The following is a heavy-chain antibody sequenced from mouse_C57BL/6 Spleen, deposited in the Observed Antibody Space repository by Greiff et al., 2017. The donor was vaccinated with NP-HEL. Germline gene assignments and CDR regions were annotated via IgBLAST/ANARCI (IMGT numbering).Heavy chain of an antibody. CDR1: GFTFSSYG. Sequence: EVMLEESGGDLVKPGGSLKLSCAASGFTFSSYGMYWVRQTPDKRLEWVATISRGGSYTYYPASVKGRFTISRDNAKNTLYLQMSSLKSEDTAMYYCARHEQFPLLLRSYAMDYWGQGTSVTVSS. J-gene: IGHJ4*01. V-gene: IGHV5-6*01. CDR3: ARHEQFPLLLRSYAMDY. CDR2: ISRGGSYT. D-gene: IGHD1-1*01.